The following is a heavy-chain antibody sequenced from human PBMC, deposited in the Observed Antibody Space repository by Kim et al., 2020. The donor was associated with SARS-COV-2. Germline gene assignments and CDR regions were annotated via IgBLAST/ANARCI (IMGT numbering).Heavy chain of an antibody. Sequence: SLKRRVTISVDTSKNQFSLKLSSVTAADTAVYYCARVYSMVAVAGTDFDYWGQGTLVTVSS. J-gene: IGHJ4*02. D-gene: IGHD6-19*01. V-gene: IGHV4-34*01. CDR3: ARVYSMVAVAGTDFDY.